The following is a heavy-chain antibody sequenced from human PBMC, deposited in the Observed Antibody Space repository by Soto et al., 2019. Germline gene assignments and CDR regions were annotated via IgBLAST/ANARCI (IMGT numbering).Heavy chain of an antibody. V-gene: IGHV3-23*01. CDR3: AKGDSSDRGVYFDY. D-gene: IGHD3-22*01. CDR1: GFTFSSYA. J-gene: IGHJ4*02. Sequence: TGGSLRLSCAASGFTFSSYAMSWVRQAPGKGLEWVSAISGSGGSTYYADSVKGRFTISRDNSKNTLYLQMNSLRAEDTAVYYCAKGDSSDRGVYFDYWGQGTLVTVSS. CDR2: ISGSGGST.